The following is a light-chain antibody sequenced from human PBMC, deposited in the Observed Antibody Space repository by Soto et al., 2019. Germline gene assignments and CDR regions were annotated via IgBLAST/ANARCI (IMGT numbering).Light chain of an antibody. J-gene: IGLJ1*01. V-gene: IGLV1-51*01. CDR2: DNN. Sequence: QSVLTQPPSVAASPGQKVTISCSGISSNIGNNYVSWYQQLPGTAPKLLIYDNNKRPSGIPDRFSGSKSGTSATLGITGLQTGDEADYYCGTWDSSLSVRYVFGTGTKVTVL. CDR1: SSNIGNNY. CDR3: GTWDSSLSVRYV.